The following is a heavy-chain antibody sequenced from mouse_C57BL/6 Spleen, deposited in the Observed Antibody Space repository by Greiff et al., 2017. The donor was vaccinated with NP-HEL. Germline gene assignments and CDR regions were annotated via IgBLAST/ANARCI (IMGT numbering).Heavy chain of an antibody. Sequence: QVQLQQSGAELVRPGASVTLSCKASGYTFTDYEMHWVKQTPVHGLEWIGAIDPETGGTAYNQKFKGKAILTADKSSSTAYMELRSLTSEDSAVYYCTRSRGAWFACWGQGTLVTVSA. V-gene: IGHV1-15*01. CDR1: GYTFTDYE. CDR2: IDPETGGT. J-gene: IGHJ3*01. CDR3: TRSRGAWFAC.